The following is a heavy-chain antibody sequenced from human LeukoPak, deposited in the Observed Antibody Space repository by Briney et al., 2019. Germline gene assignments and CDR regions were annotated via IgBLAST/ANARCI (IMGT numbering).Heavy chain of an antibody. V-gene: IGHV4-59*01. CDR2: IYYSGST. D-gene: IGHD3-10*01. CDR3: ARYPGLEGTGSRGAFDY. Sequence: SETLSLTCTVSGGSISSYYWSWIRQPPGKGLEWIGYIYYSGSTNYNPSLKSRVTISVDTSKNQFSLKLRFVTAADTAVYYCARYPGLEGTGSRGAFDYWGQGTLVTVSS. CDR1: GGSISSYY. J-gene: IGHJ4*02.